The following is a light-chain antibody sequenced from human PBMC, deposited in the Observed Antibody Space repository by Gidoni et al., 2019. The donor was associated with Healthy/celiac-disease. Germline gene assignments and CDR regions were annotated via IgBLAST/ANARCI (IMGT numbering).Light chain of an antibody. CDR3: QQYNCYST. J-gene: IGKJ1*01. CDR2: DAS. V-gene: IGKV1-5*01. CDR1: QSIRSL. Sequence: DIQMTQSPSTLSASVGDRVTIPCRARQSIRSLLDWYQHKPGKDPKLLIYDASILESGVQSRFSGSGSGTEFTLTICILQPDDLATYYWQQYNCYSTFGQGTKVEIK.